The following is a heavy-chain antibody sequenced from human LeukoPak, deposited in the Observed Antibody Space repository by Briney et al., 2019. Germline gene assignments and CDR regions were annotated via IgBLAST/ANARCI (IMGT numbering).Heavy chain of an antibody. D-gene: IGHD5-12*01. J-gene: IGHJ4*02. Sequence: GGSLRLSCAASGFSFSSYSIHWVRQAPGKGLEWVAVISSDGNSKNFALSVKGRFAISRDNSKNTLFLQMNNLRSEDTALYYCVSPTADYPFLYYFDSWGQGTLVAVSS. CDR1: GFSFSSYS. CDR3: VSPTADYPFLYYFDS. V-gene: IGHV3-30*09. CDR2: ISSDGNSK.